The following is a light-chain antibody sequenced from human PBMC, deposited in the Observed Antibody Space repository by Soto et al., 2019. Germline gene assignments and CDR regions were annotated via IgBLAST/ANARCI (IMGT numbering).Light chain of an antibody. Sequence: IVLTQSPGTLSLSPGERATLSCRASQSVSKNYLAWYQQKPGQAPRLLIYGASNRATGIPDRFSGSGSGTDFTLTISRMAPEDVAVYYCQQYGSSGTFGQGTKVDIK. CDR1: QSVSKNY. CDR2: GAS. V-gene: IGKV3-20*01. CDR3: QQYGSSGT. J-gene: IGKJ1*01.